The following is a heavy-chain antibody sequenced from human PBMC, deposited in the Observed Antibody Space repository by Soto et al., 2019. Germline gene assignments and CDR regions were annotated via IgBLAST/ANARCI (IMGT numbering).Heavy chain of an antibody. V-gene: IGHV2-5*02. CDR2: IYWDDDK. CDR3: ALRPFHNYDILTGYYSN. J-gene: IGHJ4*02. Sequence: QITLKESGPTLVKPTQTLTLTCTFSGFSLSTSGVGVGWIRQPPGKALEWLALIYWDDDKRYSPSLKSRLTITKDTSKYQVVLTMSNMDPVDTATYSCALRPFHNYDILTGYYSNWGQGTLVTVSS. CDR1: GFSLSTSGVG. D-gene: IGHD3-9*01.